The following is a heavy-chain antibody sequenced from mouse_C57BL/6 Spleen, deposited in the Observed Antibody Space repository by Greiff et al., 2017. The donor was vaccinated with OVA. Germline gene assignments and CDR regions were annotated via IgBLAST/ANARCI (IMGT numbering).Heavy chain of an antibody. D-gene: IGHD2-3*01. CDR3: ARRYEYYFDY. Sequence: EVKLMESGGDLVKPGGSLKLSCAASGFTFSSSGMSWVRQTPDKRLEWVATISSGGSYTYYPDSVKGRFTISRDNAKNTLYLQMSSLKSEDTAMYYCARRYEYYFDYWGKGTTLTVSS. CDR2: ISSGGSYT. V-gene: IGHV5-6*02. CDR1: GFTFSSSG. J-gene: IGHJ2*01.